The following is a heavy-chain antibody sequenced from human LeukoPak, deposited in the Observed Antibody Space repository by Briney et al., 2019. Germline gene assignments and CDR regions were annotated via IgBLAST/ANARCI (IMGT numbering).Heavy chain of an antibody. CDR3: ASCGYFDCLNWFDP. Sequence: ASVKVSCKASGYTFTSYGISWVRQAPGQGLEWMGWISAYNGNTNYAQKLQGRVTMTTDTSTSTAYMELRSLRSDDTAVYYCASCGYFDCLNWFDPWGQGALVTVSS. CDR1: GYTFTSYG. V-gene: IGHV1-18*01. CDR2: ISAYNGNT. D-gene: IGHD3-9*01. J-gene: IGHJ5*02.